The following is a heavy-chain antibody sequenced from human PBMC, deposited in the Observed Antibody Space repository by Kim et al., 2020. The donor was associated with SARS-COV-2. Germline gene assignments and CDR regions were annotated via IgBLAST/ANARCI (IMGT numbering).Heavy chain of an antibody. Sequence: VKGRFTISRDNSKNSLHLQMNSLRPEDTALYYCAKSGYTGSSLRKYYFDYWGQGTLVTVSS. J-gene: IGHJ4*02. CDR3: AKSGYTGSSLRKYYFDY. V-gene: IGHV3-43D*03. D-gene: IGHD1-26*01.